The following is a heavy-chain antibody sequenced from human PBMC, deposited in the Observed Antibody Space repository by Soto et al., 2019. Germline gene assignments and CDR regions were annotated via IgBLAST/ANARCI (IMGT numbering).Heavy chain of an antibody. Sequence: GGSLRLSCAASGFTFSDYYMSWIRQAPGKGLEWVSYISSSGSTIYYADSVKGRFTISRDNAKNQFSLKLSSVTAADTAVYYCARGVVGATPFDWFDPWGQGTLVTVSS. CDR3: ARGVVGATPFDWFDP. J-gene: IGHJ5*02. CDR1: GFTFSDYY. V-gene: IGHV3-11*01. D-gene: IGHD1-26*01. CDR2: ISSSGSTI.